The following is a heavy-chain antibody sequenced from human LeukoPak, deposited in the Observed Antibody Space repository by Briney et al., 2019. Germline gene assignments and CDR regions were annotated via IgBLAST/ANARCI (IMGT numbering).Heavy chain of an antibody. CDR1: GGSISRSGYS. CDR3: ARGRMVRGVIPYFDY. D-gene: IGHD3-10*01. Sequence: SETLSLTCAVSGGSISRSGYSWSWIRQPPGTGLEWIGHIYQSVSTYYNPALKGRVSISVDRSKNQFSLKLSSVTAADTAVYYCARGRMVRGVIPYFDYWGQGTLVTVSS. V-gene: IGHV4-30-2*01. CDR2: IYQSVST. J-gene: IGHJ4*02.